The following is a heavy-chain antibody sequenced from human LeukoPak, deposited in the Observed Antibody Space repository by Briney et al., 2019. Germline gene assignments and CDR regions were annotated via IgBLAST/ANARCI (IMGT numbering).Heavy chain of an antibody. V-gene: IGHV4-4*07. CDR1: GGSISSYY. J-gene: IGHJ1*01. Sequence: PSETLSLTCTVSGGSISSYYWSWIRQPAGKGLEWIGRIYTSGSTNYNPSLKSRVTMSVDTSKNQFSLKLSSVTAADTAVYYCARDYCSSTSCYLMPQHWGQGTLVTVSS. CDR2: IYTSGST. CDR3: ARDYCSSTSCYLMPQH. D-gene: IGHD2-2*01.